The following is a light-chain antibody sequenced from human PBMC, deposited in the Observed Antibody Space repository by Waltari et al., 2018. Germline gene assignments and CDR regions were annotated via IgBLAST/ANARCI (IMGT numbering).Light chain of an antibody. Sequence: DIQMTQSPSSLSASVGDRVNITCRASPSIASNLSWYHKKPGKAPKLLIYAASSLQSGVPSRFSARGSGTDFTLTISSLQREDFATYYCQQSYSSPRTFGQGTKVEVK. CDR1: PSIASN. V-gene: IGKV1-39*01. J-gene: IGKJ1*01. CDR3: QQSYSSPRT. CDR2: AAS.